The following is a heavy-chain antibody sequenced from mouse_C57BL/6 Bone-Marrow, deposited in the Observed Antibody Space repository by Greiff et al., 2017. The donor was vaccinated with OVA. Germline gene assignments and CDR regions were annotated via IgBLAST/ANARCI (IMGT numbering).Heavy chain of an antibody. J-gene: IGHJ4*01. V-gene: IGHV1-82*01. CDR1: GYAFSSSW. D-gene: IGHD1-1*01. CDR3: AIRESMDY. Sequence: QVQLQQSGPELVKPGASVKISCKASGYAFSSSWMNWVKQRPGKGLEWIGRIYPGDGDTNYNGKFKGKATLTADKSSSTAYMQLSSLTSGDSAVYFCAIRESMDYWGQGTSVTVSS. CDR2: IYPGDGDT.